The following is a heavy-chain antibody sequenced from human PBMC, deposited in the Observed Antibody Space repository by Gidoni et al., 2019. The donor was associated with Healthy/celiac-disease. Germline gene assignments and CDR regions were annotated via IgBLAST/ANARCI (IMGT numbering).Heavy chain of an antibody. CDR2: ISHDGSNK. J-gene: IGHJ6*02. CDR1: GFTFSSYG. D-gene: IGHD2-15*01. V-gene: IGHV3-30*18. Sequence: QVQLVESGGGVVQPGRSLRLSCAASGFTFSSYGMHWVRQAPGKGLEWVAVISHDGSNKYYADSVKGRFTISRDNSKNTLYLQMNSLRAEDTAVYYCAKDVECCSGGSCPPYYYYGMDVWGQGTTVTVSS. CDR3: AKDVECCSGGSCPPYYYYGMDV.